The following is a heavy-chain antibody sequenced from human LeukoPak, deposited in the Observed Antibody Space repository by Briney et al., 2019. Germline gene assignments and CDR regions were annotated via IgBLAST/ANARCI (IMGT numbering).Heavy chain of an antibody. CDR1: GGTFSSYA. CDR3: ARWISTPAFSLGY. V-gene: IGHV1-69*13. D-gene: IGHD2-2*01. J-gene: IGHJ4*02. Sequence: ASVKVSCKASGGTFSSYAISWVRQAPGQGLEWMGGIIPIFGTANYAQKFQGRVTITADESTSTAYMERSSLRSEDTAVYYCARWISTPAFSLGYWGQGTLVTVSS. CDR2: IIPIFGTA.